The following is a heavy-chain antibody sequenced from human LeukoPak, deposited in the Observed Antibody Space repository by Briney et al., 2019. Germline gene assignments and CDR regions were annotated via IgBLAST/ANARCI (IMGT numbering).Heavy chain of an antibody. D-gene: IGHD4-17*01. J-gene: IGHJ4*02. V-gene: IGHV1-18*01. CDR3: ARDEPFMTTVTTTRLFDY. CDR2: ISAYNGNT. Sequence: GASVKVSCKASGYTFTSYGISWVRQAPGQELEWMGWISAYNGNTNYAQKLQGRVTMTTDTSTSTAYMELRSLRSDDTAVYYCARDEPFMTTVTTTRLFDYWGQGTLVTVSS. CDR1: GYTFTSYG.